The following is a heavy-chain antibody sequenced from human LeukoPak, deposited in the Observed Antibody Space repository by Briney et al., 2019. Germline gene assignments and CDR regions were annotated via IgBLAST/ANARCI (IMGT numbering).Heavy chain of an antibody. CDR1: GGSISSYY. J-gene: IGHJ4*02. CDR2: IYYSGST. D-gene: IGHD1-26*01. V-gene: IGHV4-59*01. Sequence: PSETLSLTCTASGGSISSYYWSWIRQPPGKGLEWIGYIYYSGSTNYNPSLKSRVTISVDTSKNQFSLKLSSVTAADTAVYYCAIAQWELLYDWGQGTLVTVSS. CDR3: AIAQWELLYD.